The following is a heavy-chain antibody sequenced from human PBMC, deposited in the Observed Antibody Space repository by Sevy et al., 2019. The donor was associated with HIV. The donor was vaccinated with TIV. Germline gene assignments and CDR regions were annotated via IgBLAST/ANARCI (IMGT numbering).Heavy chain of an antibody. J-gene: IGHJ4*02. CDR2: IRSKAFGGKT. Sequence: GGSLRLSCTASGFIFGDYAVSWVRQAPGKGLEWVGFIRSKAFGGKTDFAASVKGRFTISRDDSKSIAYLQMNSLKTEDTAVYYCSRDQWQQVVRPHCDYWGQGTLVTVSS. CDR1: GFIFGDYA. D-gene: IGHD6-13*01. V-gene: IGHV3-49*04. CDR3: SRDQWQQVVRPHCDY.